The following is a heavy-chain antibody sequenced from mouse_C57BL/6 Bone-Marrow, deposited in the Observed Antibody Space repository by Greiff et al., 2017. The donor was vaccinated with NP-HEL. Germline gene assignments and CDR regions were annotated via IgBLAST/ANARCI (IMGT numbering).Heavy chain of an antibody. Sequence: EVQVVESGGGLVQPGGSLKLSCAASGFTFSDYYMYWVRQTPEKRLEWVAYISNGGGSTYYPDTVKGRVTISRDKAKNTLYLQMSRLKSEDTAMYYCARAVYDYLYFGVWGTGTTVTVSS. J-gene: IGHJ1*03. CDR1: GFTFSDYY. V-gene: IGHV5-12*01. CDR2: ISNGGGST. D-gene: IGHD2-3*01. CDR3: ARAVYDYLYFGV.